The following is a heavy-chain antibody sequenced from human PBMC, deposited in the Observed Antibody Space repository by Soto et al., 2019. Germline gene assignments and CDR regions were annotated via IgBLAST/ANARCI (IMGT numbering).Heavy chain of an antibody. CDR1: GFTFGTST. CDR2: ISGSGGST. D-gene: IGHD5-18*01. V-gene: IGHV3-23*01. J-gene: IGHJ5*02. CDR3: AKDRSVDTRDWFDP. Sequence: PGGSLSLSCAAPGFTFGTSTMNWVRQAQGKGREGVSGISGSGGSTYCSDSVKGRFTISRDNSKNTLYLQMNTLRADDTAVYYCAKDRSVDTRDWFDPWGQGTRVTVSS.